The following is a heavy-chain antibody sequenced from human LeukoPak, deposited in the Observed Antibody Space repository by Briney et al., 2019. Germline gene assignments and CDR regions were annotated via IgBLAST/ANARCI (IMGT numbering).Heavy chain of an antibody. CDR3: ARVIGITGTLDGFDI. V-gene: IGHV3-66*02. Sequence: GRSLRLSCAASGFTFDGYAMHWVRQAPGEGLEWVSVIYSGGSTYYADSVKGRFTISRDNSKNTLYLQMNSLRAEDAAVYYCARVIGITGTLDGFDIWGQGTMVTVSS. J-gene: IGHJ3*02. CDR2: IYSGGST. D-gene: IGHD1-20*01. CDR1: GFTFDGYA.